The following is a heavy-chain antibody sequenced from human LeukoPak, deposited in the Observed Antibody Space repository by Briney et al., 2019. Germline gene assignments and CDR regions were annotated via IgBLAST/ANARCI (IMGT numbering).Heavy chain of an antibody. Sequence: SVKVSCKASGGTFSSYAISWVRQAPGQGLEWMGRIIPILGIANYAQKFQGRVTITADKSTSTAYMELSSLRSEETAVYYCANSGNYYDSSGYYYWGQGTLVTVSS. V-gene: IGHV1-69*04. J-gene: IGHJ4*02. CDR1: GGTFSSYA. CDR3: ANSGNYYDSSGYYY. D-gene: IGHD3-22*01. CDR2: IIPILGIA.